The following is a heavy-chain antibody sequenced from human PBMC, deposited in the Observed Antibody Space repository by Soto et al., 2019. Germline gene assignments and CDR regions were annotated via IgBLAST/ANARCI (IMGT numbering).Heavy chain of an antibody. CDR3: SGPGAN. CDR2: IYYSGIT. J-gene: IGHJ4*02. Sequence: QLQLQESGPGLVKPSETLSLTCTVSGVSISNSSYYWGWIRRPPGKGLEWIGTIYYSGITYYNPFLKRRVTIPVDPAKNSFSLKPAFWAAGGPAFYFFSGPGANWGQGTLVTGSS. CDR1: GVSISNSSYY. D-gene: IGHD3-10*01. V-gene: IGHV4-39*01.